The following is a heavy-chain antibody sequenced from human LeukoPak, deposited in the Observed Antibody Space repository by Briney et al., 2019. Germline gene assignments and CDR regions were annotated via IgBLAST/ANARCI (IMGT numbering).Heavy chain of an antibody. CDR2: INHSGNT. CDR3: ARLGDGLGY. CDR1: GGSFSGYY. J-gene: IGHJ4*02. V-gene: IGHV4-34*01. D-gene: IGHD4-17*01. Sequence: SETLSLTCAVYGGSFSGYYWSWIRQPPGKGLEWIGEINHSGNTNYNPSLKSRVTISVDTSENQFSLKLSSVTAADTAVYYCARLGDGLGYWGQGTLVTVSS.